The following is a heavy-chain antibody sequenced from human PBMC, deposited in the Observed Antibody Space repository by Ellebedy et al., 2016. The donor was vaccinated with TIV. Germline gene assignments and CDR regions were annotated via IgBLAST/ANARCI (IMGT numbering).Heavy chain of an antibody. CDR1: GYTFTSYG. CDR2: ISAYNGNT. J-gene: IGHJ5*02. V-gene: IGHV1-18*01. D-gene: IGHD3-10*01. Sequence: ASVKVSCXASGYTFTSYGISWVRQAPGQGLEWMGWISAYNGNTNYAQKLQGRVTMTTDTSTSTAYMELRSLRSDDTAVYYCARDGLAYGSGSKNWFDPWGQGTLVTVSS. CDR3: ARDGLAYGSGSKNWFDP.